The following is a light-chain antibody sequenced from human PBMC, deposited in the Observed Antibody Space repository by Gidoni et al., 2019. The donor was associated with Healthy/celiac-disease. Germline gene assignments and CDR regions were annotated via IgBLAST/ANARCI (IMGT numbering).Light chain of an antibody. J-gene: IGKJ4*01. CDR1: QSISSY. Sequence: IQMTQPPSSLSASVGDRVTITCRASQSISSYLNWYQQKPGKAPKLLIYAASSLQSGVPSRFSCSGSGTDFTLTISSLQPEDFATYYCQQSYSTLLTFGGGTKVEIK. V-gene: IGKV1-39*01. CDR2: AAS. CDR3: QQSYSTLLT.